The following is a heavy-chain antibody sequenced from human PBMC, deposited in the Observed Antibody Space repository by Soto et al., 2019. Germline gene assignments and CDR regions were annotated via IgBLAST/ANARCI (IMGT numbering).Heavy chain of an antibody. CDR2: LYYGRSA. V-gene: IGHV4-59*01. CDR3: ALRSMAVVPEY. J-gene: IGHJ4*02. D-gene: IGHD3-22*01. CDR1: GDSISSYY. Sequence: QVQLQESGPGLVKPSETLSLTCAVSGDSISSYYCMWIRQPPGKGLESIGYLYYGRSANYNPSLKSGVTLSVDTSTNQCSLMLSCMTAADTAVDYCALRSMAVVPEYGGQGTLVTVSS.